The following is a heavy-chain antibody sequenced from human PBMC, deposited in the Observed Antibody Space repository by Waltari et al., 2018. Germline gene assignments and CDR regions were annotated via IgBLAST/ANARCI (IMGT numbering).Heavy chain of an antibody. CDR1: GFTFSSYS. V-gene: IGHV3-48*04. D-gene: IGHD6-6*01. Sequence: EVQLVESGGGLVQPGGSLRLSCAASGFTFSSYSMNWVRQAPGKGLEWVSDISSSSSTIYYADSVKGRFTISRDNAKNSLYLQMNSLRAEDTAVYYCAKPYSSSDYFDYWGQGTLVTVSS. J-gene: IGHJ4*02. CDR2: ISSSSSTI. CDR3: AKPYSSSDYFDY.